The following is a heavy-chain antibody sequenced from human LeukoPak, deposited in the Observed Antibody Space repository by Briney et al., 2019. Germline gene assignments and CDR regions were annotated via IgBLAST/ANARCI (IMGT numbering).Heavy chain of an antibody. Sequence: GASVKVSCKASGGTFSSYAISWVRQAPGQGLEWMGGIIPIFGTANYAQKFQGRVTITTDESTSTAYVELSSLRSEDTAVYYCARADDILTGSYYMDVWGKGTTVTVSS. CDR2: IIPIFGTA. D-gene: IGHD3-9*01. J-gene: IGHJ6*03. CDR1: GGTFSSYA. CDR3: ARADDILTGSYYMDV. V-gene: IGHV1-69*05.